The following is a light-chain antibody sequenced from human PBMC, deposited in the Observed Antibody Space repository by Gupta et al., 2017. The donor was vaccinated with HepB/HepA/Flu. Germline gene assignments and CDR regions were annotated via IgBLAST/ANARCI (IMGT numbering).Light chain of an antibody. Sequence: IQMTQSPPSLAASVGDRVTITCWATQHIRTDLSWYQQKPGKAPKLLIYGASTLQTGVPSRFSGSGSGTDFTLTISSLQPEDCATYYCRQDDTYPWTFGQGTKVEIK. V-gene: IGKV1-6*01. J-gene: IGKJ1*01. CDR3: RQDDTYPWT. CDR2: GAS. CDR1: QHIRTD.